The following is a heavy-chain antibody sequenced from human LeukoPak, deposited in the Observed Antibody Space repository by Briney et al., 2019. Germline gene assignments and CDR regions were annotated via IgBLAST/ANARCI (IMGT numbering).Heavy chain of an antibody. CDR3: ARVFLEDTAMFGNDY. D-gene: IGHD5-18*01. CDR2: INHSGST. CDR1: GGSFSGYY. Sequence: SETLSLTCAVYGGSFSGYYWSWIRQPPGKGLEWIGEINHSGSTNYNPSLKSRVTISVDTSKNQFSLKLSSVTAADTAVYYCARVFLEDTAMFGNDYWGQGTLVTVSS. J-gene: IGHJ4*02. V-gene: IGHV4-34*01.